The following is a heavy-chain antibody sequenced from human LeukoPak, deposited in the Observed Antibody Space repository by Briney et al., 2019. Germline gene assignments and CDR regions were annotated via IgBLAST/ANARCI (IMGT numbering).Heavy chain of an antibody. Sequence: PGGSLRLSCGASGFTFNSYWMSWLRQAPGKGLEWVSAISGSGGSTSYADSVKGRFTISRDNSKNTLYLQMNSPRAEDTAVYFCAKDHSSGWYTFYYFDYWGQGTLVTVSS. CDR1: GFTFNSYW. V-gene: IGHV3-23*01. CDR3: AKDHSSGWYTFYYFDY. J-gene: IGHJ4*02. CDR2: ISGSGGST. D-gene: IGHD6-19*01.